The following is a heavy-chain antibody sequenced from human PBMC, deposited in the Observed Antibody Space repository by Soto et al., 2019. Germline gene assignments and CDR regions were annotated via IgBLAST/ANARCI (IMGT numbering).Heavy chain of an antibody. CDR3: ARDFYTSADY. D-gene: IGHD2-2*01. J-gene: IGHJ4*02. CDR1: GFTFSSYW. Sequence: GGSLRLSCAASGFTFSSYWMHWVRQAPGKGLVWVSRINRDGSITSYADSVKGRFTISRDNAKDTLFLQMNSLRAEDTAVYYCARDFYTSADYLGQGTLVTVSS. CDR2: INRDGSIT. V-gene: IGHV3-74*01.